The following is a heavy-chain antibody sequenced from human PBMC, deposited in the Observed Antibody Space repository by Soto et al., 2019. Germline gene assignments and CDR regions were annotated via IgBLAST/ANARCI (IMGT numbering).Heavy chain of an antibody. Sequence: QVQLVQSGAEVKKPGSSVKVSCKASGGTFSSYTIGWVRQAPGQGLEWMGRIIPILGIANYAQKFQGRVTITADKSTSTAYMELSSLRSEDTAVYYCARDQCSGGSCYGGGWFDPWGQGTLVTVSS. CDR1: GGTFSSYT. CDR2: IIPILGIA. CDR3: ARDQCSGGSCYGGGWFDP. V-gene: IGHV1-69*08. D-gene: IGHD2-15*01. J-gene: IGHJ5*02.